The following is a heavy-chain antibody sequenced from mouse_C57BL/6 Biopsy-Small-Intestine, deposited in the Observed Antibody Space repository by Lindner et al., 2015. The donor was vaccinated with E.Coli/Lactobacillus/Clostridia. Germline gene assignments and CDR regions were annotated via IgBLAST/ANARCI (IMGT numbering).Heavy chain of an antibody. CDR1: GDTFSSYA. D-gene: IGHD1-2*01. CDR3: ARGSAGTPHY. J-gene: IGHJ4*01. Sequence: SVKVSCKASGDTFSSYAITWVRQAPGQGLEWMGGIIPIFGTANYAQKFQGRVTITADESASTAYMELSSLRSEDTAVYYCARGSAGTPHYWGQGTLVTVSS. CDR2: IIPIFGTA. V-gene: IGHV1-53*01.